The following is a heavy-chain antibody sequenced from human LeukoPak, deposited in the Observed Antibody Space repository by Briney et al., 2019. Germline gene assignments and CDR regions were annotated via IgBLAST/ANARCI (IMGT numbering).Heavy chain of an antibody. D-gene: IGHD5-18*01. V-gene: IGHV1-69*04. CDR1: GGTFSSYA. Sequence: ASVKVSCKASGGTFSSYAISWVRQAPGQGLEWMGRIIPILGIANYAQKFQGRVTITADKSTSTAYMELSSLRSEDTAVYYCARLYNYGPIDAFDIWGQGTMVTVSS. J-gene: IGHJ3*02. CDR2: IIPILGIA. CDR3: ARLYNYGPIDAFDI.